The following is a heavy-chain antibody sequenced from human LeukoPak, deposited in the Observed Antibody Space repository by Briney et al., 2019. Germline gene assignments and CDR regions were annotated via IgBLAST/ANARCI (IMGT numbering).Heavy chain of an antibody. CDR2: INPSGGST. J-gene: IGHJ4*02. CDR1: GYTFTSYY. CDR3: ATGHRQLYYFDY. Sequence: ASVKVSCKASGYTFTSYYMHWVRQAPGQGLEWMGIINPSGGSTSYAQKFQGGVTMTRDMSTSTVYMELSSLRSEDTAVYYCATGHRQLYYFDYWGQGTLVTVSS. V-gene: IGHV1-46*01.